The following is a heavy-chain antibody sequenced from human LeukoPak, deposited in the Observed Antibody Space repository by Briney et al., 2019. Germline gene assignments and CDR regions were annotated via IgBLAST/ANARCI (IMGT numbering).Heavy chain of an antibody. CDR1: GGSISSYY. J-gene: IGHJ4*02. CDR2: IYTSGST. Sequence: SETLSLTCTVSGGSISSYYWSWIRQPPGKGLEWIGYIYTSGSTNYNPSLKSRVTISVDTSKNQFSLKLSSVTAADTAVYYCARRFYYYDSSGYPAVYFHYWGQGTLVTVSS. CDR3: ARRFYYYDSSGYPAVYFHY. D-gene: IGHD3-22*01. V-gene: IGHV4-4*09.